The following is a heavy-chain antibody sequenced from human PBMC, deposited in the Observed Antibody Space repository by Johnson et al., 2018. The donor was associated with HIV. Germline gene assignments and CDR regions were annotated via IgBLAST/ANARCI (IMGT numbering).Heavy chain of an antibody. D-gene: IGHD2-2*01. CDR2: IYSGGTT. CDR1: GFTVSSNY. Sequence: VQLVESGGGLIQPGGSLRLSCAASGFTVSSNYMSWVRQAPGKGLEWVSVIYSGGTTYYADSVKGLFTISRDNSKNTLYLQMNSLRAEDTAVYYCAKDPGDCSSAFDIWGQGTMVTVSS. J-gene: IGHJ3*02. CDR3: AKDPGDCSSAFDI. V-gene: IGHV3-53*01.